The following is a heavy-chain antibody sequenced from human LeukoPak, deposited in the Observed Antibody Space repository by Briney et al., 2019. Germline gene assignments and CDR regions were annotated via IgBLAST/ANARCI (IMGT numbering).Heavy chain of an antibody. CDR2: IYYSGST. Sequence: KTSETLSLTCTVSGGSISSGDYYWSWIRQPPGKGLEWIGYIYYSGSTYYNPSLKSRVTISVDTSKNQFSLKLSSVTAADTAVYYCARGADTAMERAFDIWGQGTMVTVSS. J-gene: IGHJ3*02. D-gene: IGHD5-18*01. CDR1: GGSISSGDYY. V-gene: IGHV4-30-4*01. CDR3: ARGADTAMERAFDI.